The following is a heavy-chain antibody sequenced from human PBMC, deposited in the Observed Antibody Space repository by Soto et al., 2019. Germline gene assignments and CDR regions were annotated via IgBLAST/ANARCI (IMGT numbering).Heavy chain of an antibody. D-gene: IGHD3-10*01. CDR2: ISGSGGST. V-gene: IGHV3-23*01. Sequence: GGSLRLSFAASGFTFSSYAMSWVRQSPGKGREWVSAISGSGGSTYYADSVKGRFTISRDNSKNTLYLQMNSLRAEDTAVYYFPAQHGWFGELSSDNWFDPWGQGTLVTVSS. CDR3: PAQHGWFGELSSDNWFDP. J-gene: IGHJ5*02. CDR1: GFTFSSYA.